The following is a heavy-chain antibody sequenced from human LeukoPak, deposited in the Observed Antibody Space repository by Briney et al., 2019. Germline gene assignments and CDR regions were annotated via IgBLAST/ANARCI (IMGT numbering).Heavy chain of an antibody. CDR1: GFTFDDYA. V-gene: IGHV3-20*04. CDR2: ISWNGGST. CDR3: ARVAVADKEFDY. D-gene: IGHD6-19*01. J-gene: IGHJ4*02. Sequence: GGSLRLSCAASGFTFDDYAMHWVRQAPGKGLEWVSGISWNGGSTGYADSVKGRFTISRDNAKNSLYLQMNSLRAEDTALYYCARVAVADKEFDYWGQGTLVTVSS.